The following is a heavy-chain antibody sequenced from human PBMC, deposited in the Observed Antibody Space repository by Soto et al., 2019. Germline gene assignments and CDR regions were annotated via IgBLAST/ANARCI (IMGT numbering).Heavy chain of an antibody. CDR2: IKQDGSEK. V-gene: IGHV3-7*05. J-gene: IGHJ6*02. D-gene: IGHD6-19*01. CDR3: ETGRSGWYYGMDV. Sequence: EVQLVESGGGLVQPGGSLRLSCAASGFTFSSYWMSWVRQAPGKGLEWVANIKQDGSEKYYVDSVKGRFTISRDNAKNSLYLQINSLRAEDTAVYYCETGRSGWYYGMDVWGQGTTLTVSS. CDR1: GFTFSSYW.